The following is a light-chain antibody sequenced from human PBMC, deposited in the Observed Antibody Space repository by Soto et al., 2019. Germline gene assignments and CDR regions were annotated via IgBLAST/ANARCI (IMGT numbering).Light chain of an antibody. V-gene: IGKV1-39*01. J-gene: IGKJ1*01. Sequence: DIPMTQSPSSLSASVGDRVTITCRASQSISSYLNWYQQKPGKAPKLLIYAASSLQSGVPSRFSGSGSGTEFTLTISSLQPDDFATYYCQQDMSYSCGQGTKGE. CDR1: QSISSY. CDR2: AAS. CDR3: QQDMSYS.